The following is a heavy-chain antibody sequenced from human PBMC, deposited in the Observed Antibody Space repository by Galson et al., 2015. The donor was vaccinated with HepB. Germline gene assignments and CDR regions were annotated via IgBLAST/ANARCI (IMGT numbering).Heavy chain of an antibody. J-gene: IGHJ6*02. CDR3: AQDLTYYYGSGSYFVGMDI. CDR2: ISWNSDFT. V-gene: IGHV3-9*01. D-gene: IGHD3-10*01. CDR1: GFTFEDYA. Sequence: SLRLSCAASGFTFEDYAMHWVRQAPGKGLEWVSGISWNSDFTGYADSVRGRFTISRDNTKYSLYLQMNSVRSEDTALYYCAQDLTYYYGSGSYFVGMDIWGQGTTVTVSS.